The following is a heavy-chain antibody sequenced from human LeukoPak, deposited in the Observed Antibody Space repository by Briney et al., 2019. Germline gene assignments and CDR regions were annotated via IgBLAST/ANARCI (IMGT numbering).Heavy chain of an antibody. CDR1: GYTFTSYY. Sequence: ASVKVSCKASGYTFTSYYMHWVRQAPGQGLEWMGIINPSGGSTSYAQKFQGRVTMTRDTSTSTVYMELGSLRSEDTAVYYCARISGSYYDSIWGQGTLVTVSS. D-gene: IGHD1-26*01. CDR3: ARISGSYYDSI. V-gene: IGHV1-46*01. CDR2: INPSGGST. J-gene: IGHJ4*02.